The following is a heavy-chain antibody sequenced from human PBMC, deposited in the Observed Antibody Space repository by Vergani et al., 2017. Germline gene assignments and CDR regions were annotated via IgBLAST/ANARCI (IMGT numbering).Heavy chain of an antibody. CDR3: ARSQRSGYSSGWYGGVYDY. CDR2: IYYSGST. J-gene: IGHJ4*02. V-gene: IGHV4-31*03. D-gene: IGHD6-19*01. CDR1: GGSISSGGYY. Sequence: QVQLQESGPGLVKPSQTLSLTCTVSGGSISSGGYYWSWIRQHPGKGLEWIGYIYYSGSTYYNPSLKSRVTISVDTSKNQFSLKLSSVTAADTAVYYCARSQRSGYSSGWYGGVYDYWRQGTLVTVSS.